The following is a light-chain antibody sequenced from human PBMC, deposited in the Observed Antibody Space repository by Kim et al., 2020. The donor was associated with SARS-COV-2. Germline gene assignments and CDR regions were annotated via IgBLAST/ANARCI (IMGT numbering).Light chain of an antibody. CDR1: RSVGID. CDR2: EAS. V-gene: IGKV3-15*01. Sequence: GSPGVQATHSCKHSRSVGIDLAWYQRRLGRPPRLLIYEASIRATSTPARFSGSGSGTEFTLTISSLQPEDFAIYYCQQLSGWPPYTFGQGTKLEIK. CDR3: QQLSGWPPYT. J-gene: IGKJ2*01.